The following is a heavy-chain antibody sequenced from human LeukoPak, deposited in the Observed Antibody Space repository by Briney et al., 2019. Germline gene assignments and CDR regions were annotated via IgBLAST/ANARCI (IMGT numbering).Heavy chain of an antibody. Sequence: SETLSLTCTVSGGSISSYYWSWIRQPAGKGLEWIGRIYTSGSTNYNPSLKSRVTMSVDTSKNQFSLKLSSVTAADTAVYYCARAGGYCSGGSCYSGWFDPWGQGTLVTVSS. J-gene: IGHJ5*02. CDR2: IYTSGST. V-gene: IGHV4-4*07. CDR3: ARAGGYCSGGSCYSGWFDP. CDR1: GGSISSYY. D-gene: IGHD2-15*01.